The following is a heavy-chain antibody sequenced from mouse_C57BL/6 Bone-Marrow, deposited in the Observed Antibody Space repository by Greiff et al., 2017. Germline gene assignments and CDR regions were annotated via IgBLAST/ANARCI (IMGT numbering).Heavy chain of an antibody. CDR1: GYTFTVYE. D-gene: IGHD2-3*01. V-gene: IGHV1-15*01. J-gene: IGHJ4*01. CDR3: TREGWLPPYYYAMDY. Sequence: VQLQQSGAELVRPGASVTLSCKASGYTFTVYEMHWVKQTPVHGLEWIGAIDPETGGTAYNQKFKGKAILTADKSSSTAYMELRSLTSEDSAVYYCTREGWLPPYYYAMDYWGQGTSVTVSS. CDR2: IDPETGGT.